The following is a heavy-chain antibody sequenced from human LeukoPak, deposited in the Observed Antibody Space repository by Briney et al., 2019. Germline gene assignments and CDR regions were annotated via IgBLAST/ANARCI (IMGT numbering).Heavy chain of an antibody. CDR3: ARGPRRGYSYGYDGEFDY. CDR2: INHSGST. V-gene: IGHV4-34*01. D-gene: IGHD5-18*01. J-gene: IGHJ4*02. Sequence: PSETLSLTCAVYDGSFSGYYWSWIRQPPGKGLEWIGEINHSGSTNYNPSLKSRVTISVDTSENQFSLKLSSVTAADTAVYYCARGPRRGYSYGYDGEFDYWGQGTLVTVSS. CDR1: DGSFSGYY.